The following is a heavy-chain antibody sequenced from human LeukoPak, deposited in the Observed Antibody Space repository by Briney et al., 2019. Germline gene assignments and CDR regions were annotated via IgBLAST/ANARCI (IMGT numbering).Heavy chain of an antibody. V-gene: IGHV3-30*18. D-gene: IGHD3-10*01. CDR2: ISYDGSNK. J-gene: IGHJ4*02. CDR3: AKEDYGSGSFDY. Sequence: GGSLRLSCAASGFSFNTYVMHWVRQAPGKGLEWVAVISYDGSNKYYADSVKGRFTISRDNSKNTLYLQMNSLRAEDTAVYYCAKEDYGSGSFDYWGQGTLVTVSS. CDR1: GFSFNTYV.